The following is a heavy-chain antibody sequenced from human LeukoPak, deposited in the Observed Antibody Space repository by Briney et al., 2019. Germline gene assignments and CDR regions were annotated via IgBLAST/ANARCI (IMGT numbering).Heavy chain of an antibody. CDR3: ARSGSAYYYGLDV. CDR2: IHSGGAT. J-gene: IGHJ6*02. D-gene: IGHD3-10*01. Sequence: SETLSLTCTVSGDSISISSYYWTWIRQSPGKGLEWIGYIHSGGATNYNPSLKRRVTISLDTSTSQLSLKLSAVTAADSALYYCARSGSAYYYGLDVWGQGTPVTVSS. V-gene: IGHV4-61*01. CDR1: GDSISISSYY.